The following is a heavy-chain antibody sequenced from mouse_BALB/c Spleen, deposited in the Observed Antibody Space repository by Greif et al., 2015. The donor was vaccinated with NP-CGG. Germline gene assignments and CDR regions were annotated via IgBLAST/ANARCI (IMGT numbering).Heavy chain of an antibody. J-gene: IGHJ3*01. CDR3: ARISTGHYYGSSWAY. CDR1: GFTFSSYA. V-gene: IGHV5-9-4*01. CDR2: ISSGGSYT. Sequence: EVKLMESGGGLVKPGGSLKLSCAASGFTFSSYAMSWVRQSPEKRLEWVAEISSGGSYTYYPDTVTGRFTISRDNAKNTLYLEMSSLRSEDTATYYCARISTGHYYGSSWAYWGQGTLVTVSA. D-gene: IGHD1-1*01.